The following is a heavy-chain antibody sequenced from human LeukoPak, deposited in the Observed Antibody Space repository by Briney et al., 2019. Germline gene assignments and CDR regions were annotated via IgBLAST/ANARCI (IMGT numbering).Heavy chain of an antibody. CDR2: VTRSSSQK. CDR1: GFTFSSYW. Sequence: GGSLRLSCAASGFTFSSYWMSWVRQAPGKGLEWVSSVTRSSSQKDYAGSVKGRFSISRDNAKNSLYLQMSSLRAEDTAVYYCARDLLEVIPTAININYYSYCYMDVWGKGTTVAVSS. CDR3: ARDLLEVIPTAININYYSYCYMDV. V-gene: IGHV3-21*01. J-gene: IGHJ6*03. D-gene: IGHD2-2*02.